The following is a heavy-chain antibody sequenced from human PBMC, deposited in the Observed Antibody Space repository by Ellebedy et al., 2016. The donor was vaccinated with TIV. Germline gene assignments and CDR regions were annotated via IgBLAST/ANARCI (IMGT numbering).Heavy chain of an antibody. Sequence: SQTLSLTCAISGDSVSSKSAAWTWLRQSPWRGLECLGRTYYRSKLYNEYAVSVESRITINPDTSKNQFSLQLSSVTPEDTAIYYCAREIRAYDSWGQGTLVTVSS. CDR2: TYYRSKLYN. CDR3: AREIRAYDS. CDR1: GDSVSSKSAA. V-gene: IGHV6-1*01. J-gene: IGHJ4*02.